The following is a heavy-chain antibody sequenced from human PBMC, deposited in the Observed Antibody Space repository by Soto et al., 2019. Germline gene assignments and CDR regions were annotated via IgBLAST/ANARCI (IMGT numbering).Heavy chain of an antibody. J-gene: IGHJ6*03. CDR3: ASFPYGSGSYPRYYYYYMDV. CDR2: IYYSGST. CDR1: GGSISSSSYY. Sequence: QLQLQESGPGLVKPSETLSLTCTVSGGSISSSSYYWGWIRQPPGKGLEWIGSIYYSGSTYYNPSLKSRVTISVDTSKNQFSLKLSSVTAADTAVYYCASFPYGSGSYPRYYYYYMDVWGKGTTVTVSS. D-gene: IGHD3-10*01. V-gene: IGHV4-39*01.